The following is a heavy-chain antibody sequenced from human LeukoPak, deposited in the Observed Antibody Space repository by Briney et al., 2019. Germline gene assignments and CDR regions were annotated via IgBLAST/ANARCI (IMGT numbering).Heavy chain of an antibody. CDR2: IYYSGST. Sequence: SETLSLTCTVSGGSISSSSYYWGWIRQPPGKGLEWIGSIYYSGSTYYNPSLKSRVTISVDTSKNEFSLKLSSVTAADTAVYYCARDRYYYDSSGYCRFDYWGQGTLVTVSS. CDR3: ARDRYYYDSSGYCRFDY. J-gene: IGHJ4*02. CDR1: GGSISSSSYY. D-gene: IGHD3-22*01. V-gene: IGHV4-39*07.